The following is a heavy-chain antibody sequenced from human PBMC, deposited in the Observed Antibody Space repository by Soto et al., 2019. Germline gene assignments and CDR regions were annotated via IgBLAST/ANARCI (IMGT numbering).Heavy chain of an antibody. Sequence: DVQLLESGGGLVQPAGSLRLSCAASGFTFSSYAMGWVRQGPGKGLEWVAVVSIGGSTHYADSVRGRFTISRDNSKNTLSLQMNSLTAADKAVYFCAKRRGAGGHFDYWGQGALVTVSS. CDR3: AKRRGAGGHFDY. V-gene: IGHV3-23*01. J-gene: IGHJ4*02. CDR2: VSIGGST. D-gene: IGHD2-15*01. CDR1: GFTFSSYA.